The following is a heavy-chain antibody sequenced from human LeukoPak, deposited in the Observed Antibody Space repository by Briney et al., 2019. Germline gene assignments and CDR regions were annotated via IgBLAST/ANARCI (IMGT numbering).Heavy chain of an antibody. D-gene: IGHD6-6*01. Sequence: SETLSLTCTVAGGSFSSYYWSWIRQSPEKARELIGYIYYTGSTNYNPSLKSRVTISVDTAKNKFSLRLSSVTAADTAVYYCARGGSRQSSSSDFDYWGQGILVTVSS. CDR1: GGSFSSYY. CDR2: IYYTGST. V-gene: IGHV4-59*01. CDR3: ARGGSRQSSSSDFDY. J-gene: IGHJ4*02.